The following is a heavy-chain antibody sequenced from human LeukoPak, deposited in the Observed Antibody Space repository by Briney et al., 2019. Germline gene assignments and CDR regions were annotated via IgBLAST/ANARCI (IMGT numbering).Heavy chain of an antibody. J-gene: IGHJ6*03. CDR3: ARDPYSGNYGNDYYYYMDV. CDR2: ITSSGTHI. D-gene: IGHD1-26*01. Sequence: PGGSLRLSCAASGFTFSSFNMNWVRQAPGKAMEWVSSITSSGTHILYADSVRGRFTISRDNAKNSLYLPMDSLGPDDTAVYYCARDPYSGNYGNDYYYYMDVWGKGTTVTISS. CDR1: GFTFSSFN. V-gene: IGHV3-21*01.